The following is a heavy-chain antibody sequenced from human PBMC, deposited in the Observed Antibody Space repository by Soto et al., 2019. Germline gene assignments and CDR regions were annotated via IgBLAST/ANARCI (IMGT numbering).Heavy chain of an antibody. V-gene: IGHV4-4*07. CDR3: ARVSGYYDSSGYYLGHFDY. CDR2: IYATGTT. Sequence: SETMSLTCTVSGASISGFYWSWIRKSAGKGLEWIGRIYATGTTDYNPSLKSRVMMSVDTSKKQFSLKLRSVTAADTAVYYGARVSGYYDSSGYYLGHFDYWGQGTLVTVSS. D-gene: IGHD3-22*01. J-gene: IGHJ4*02. CDR1: GASISGFY.